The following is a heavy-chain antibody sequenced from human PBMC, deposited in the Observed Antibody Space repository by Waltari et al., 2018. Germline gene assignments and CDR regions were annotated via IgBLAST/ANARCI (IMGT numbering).Heavy chain of an antibody. CDR1: GGSISSGSYY. CDR2: IYTSGST. D-gene: IGHD6-6*01. V-gene: IGHV4-61*02. Sequence: QVQLQESGPGLVKPSQTLSLTCTVSGGSISSGSYYWSWIRQPAGKGLEWIGRIYTSGSTNYNHSLKSRVTISVDTSKNQFSLKLSSVTAADTAVYYCARGLGGSSFDYWGQGTLVTVSS. J-gene: IGHJ4*02. CDR3: ARGLGGSSFDY.